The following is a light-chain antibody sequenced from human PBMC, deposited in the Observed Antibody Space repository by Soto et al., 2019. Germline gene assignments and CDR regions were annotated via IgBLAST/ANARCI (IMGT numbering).Light chain of an antibody. J-gene: IGLJ1*01. V-gene: IGLV2-8*01. Sequence: QSLLTQPPSATGSPGQSGTISCTGTSSHVGGYSDVSCYQQHPGGAPNLVILELNRGASGVPERFSGYKSANTASLTVSGLQTEDEADYYGISDAGSNSFVFGTGTKVTVL. CDR3: ISDAGSNSFV. CDR2: ELN. CDR1: SSHVGGYSD.